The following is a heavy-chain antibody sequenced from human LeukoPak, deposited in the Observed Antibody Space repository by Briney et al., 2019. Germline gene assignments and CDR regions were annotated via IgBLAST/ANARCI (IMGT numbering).Heavy chain of an antibody. D-gene: IGHD6-13*01. CDR3: ARDGASGSSSSWYDY. Sequence: GGSLRLSCAASGFTFTSYGMHWVRQAPGKGLEWVAIIWFDGSNKYHADSVKGRFTISRDNSKNTLYLQMNSLRAEDTALYYCARDGASGSSSSWYDYWGQGTLVTVSS. CDR2: IWFDGSNK. J-gene: IGHJ4*02. V-gene: IGHV3-33*01. CDR1: GFTFTSYG.